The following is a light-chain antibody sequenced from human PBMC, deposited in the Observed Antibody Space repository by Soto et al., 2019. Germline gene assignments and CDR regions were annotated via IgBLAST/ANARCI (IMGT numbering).Light chain of an antibody. CDR1: SSNNGTNA. V-gene: IGLV1-44*01. CDR2: NNN. J-gene: IGLJ1*01. Sequence: VRKEGPSGKGVRPRGGPILYYGKSSNNGTNAVNWYQQLPGTAPKLLIYNNNQRPSGVPDRISGSKSGTSAAPAIRGRHSWDEADYYFSAWDYRLNGYFFGTVTKVTVL. CDR3: SAWDYRLNGYF.